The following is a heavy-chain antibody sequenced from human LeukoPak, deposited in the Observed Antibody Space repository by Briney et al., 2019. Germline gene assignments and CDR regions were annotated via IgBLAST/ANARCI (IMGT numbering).Heavy chain of an antibody. J-gene: IGHJ4*02. CDR3: ARRGGSSSRRSPVDY. D-gene: IGHD6-6*01. CDR1: GFTFSSYW. V-gene: IGHV3-7*01. Sequence: GSLRLSCAASGFTFSSYWMTWVRQAPGKGPEWVANIKEDGSQKYYVGSVWGRFTISRDNAKNSLFLQTNSLRAEDTAVYYCARRGGSSSRRSPVDYWGQGTLVTVSS. CDR2: IKEDGSQK.